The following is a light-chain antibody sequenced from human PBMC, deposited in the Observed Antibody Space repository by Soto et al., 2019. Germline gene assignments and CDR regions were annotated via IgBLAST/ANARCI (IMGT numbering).Light chain of an antibody. CDR2: GAS. CDR1: QSLSSSY. J-gene: IGKJ2*01. V-gene: IGKV3-20*01. CDR3: QQYGSSSYT. Sequence: EIVLTQSPGTLSLSPGERATLSCRASQSLSSSYLTWYQQKPGQAPRLLIYGASSSATGIPDRFSGSRSGTGFKLTISRLETEALAVYYCQQYGSSSYTFGQGTKLEIK.